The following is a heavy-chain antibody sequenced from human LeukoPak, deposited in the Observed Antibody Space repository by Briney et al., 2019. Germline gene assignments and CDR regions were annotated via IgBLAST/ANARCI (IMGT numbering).Heavy chain of an antibody. V-gene: IGHV4-38-2*01. CDR3: ARCRDYYDSSGYYSQFDY. J-gene: IGHJ4*02. CDR1: GYSISSGYY. CDR2: IYHSGST. D-gene: IGHD3-22*01. Sequence: SETLSLTXAVSGYSISSGYYWGWIRQPPGKGLEWIGSIYHSGSTYYNPSLKSRVTISVDTSKNQFSLKLSSVTAADTAVYYCARCRDYYDSSGYYSQFDYWGQGTLVTVSS.